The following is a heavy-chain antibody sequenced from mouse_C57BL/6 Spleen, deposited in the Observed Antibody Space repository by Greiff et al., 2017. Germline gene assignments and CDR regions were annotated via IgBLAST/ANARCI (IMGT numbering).Heavy chain of an antibody. V-gene: IGHV1-64*01. CDR1: GYTFTSYW. J-gene: IGHJ3*01. CDR2: IHPNSGST. Sequence: QVQLQQPGAELVKPGASVKLSCKASGYTFTSYWMHWVKQRPGQGLEWIGMIHPNSGSTNYNEKFKSKATLPVDKSSSTSYMQLSSLTSEDSAVYYCAREGLQAWFAYWGQVTLVTVSA. D-gene: IGHD3-1*01. CDR3: AREGLQAWFAY.